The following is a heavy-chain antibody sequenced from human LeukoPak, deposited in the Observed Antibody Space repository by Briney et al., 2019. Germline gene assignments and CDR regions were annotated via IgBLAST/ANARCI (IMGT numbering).Heavy chain of an antibody. D-gene: IGHD3-22*01. Sequence: SVKVSCKASGGTFSSHAVSWVRQAPGQGLEWMGGTTPIFGSAEYAQKFQGRVTITTDESTSTAYVELSSLRSEDTAVYYCARAPFYFDSSGSSMDAFDIWGQGTMATVSS. CDR3: ARAPFYFDSSGSSMDAFDI. CDR1: GGTFSSHA. CDR2: TTPIFGSA. V-gene: IGHV1-69*05. J-gene: IGHJ3*02.